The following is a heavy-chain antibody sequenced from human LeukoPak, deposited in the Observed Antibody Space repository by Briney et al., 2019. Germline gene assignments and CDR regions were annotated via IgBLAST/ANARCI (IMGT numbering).Heavy chain of an antibody. CDR1: GYTFTSYG. CDR3: ARDLTTTSSSLSGY. D-gene: IGHD6-6*01. CDR2: ISAYNGIT. V-gene: IGHV1-18*01. J-gene: IGHJ4*02. Sequence: ASVKVSCKASGYTFTSYGITWVRQAPGQGLEWMGWISAYNGITNYAQKLQGRVTMTTDTSTSTAYMELRSLRSDDTAVYYCARDLTTTSSSLSGYWSQGTLVTVSS.